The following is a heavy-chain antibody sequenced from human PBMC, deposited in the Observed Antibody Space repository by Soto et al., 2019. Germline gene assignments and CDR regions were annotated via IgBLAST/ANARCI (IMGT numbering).Heavy chain of an antibody. CDR1: GGSISSSSYY. J-gene: IGHJ4*02. CDR3: ARHLLAAAGNEFDY. V-gene: IGHV4-39*01. Sequence: SETLSLTCTVSGGSISSSSYYWGWIRQPPGKGLEWIGSIYYSGSTYYNPSLKSRVTISVDTSKNQFSLKLSSVTAADTAVYYCARHLLAAAGNEFDYWGQGTLVTVSS. CDR2: IYYSGST. D-gene: IGHD6-13*01.